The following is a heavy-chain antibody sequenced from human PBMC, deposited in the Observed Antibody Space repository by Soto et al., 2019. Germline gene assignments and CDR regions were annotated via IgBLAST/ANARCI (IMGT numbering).Heavy chain of an antibody. CDR2: ITTNGHT. J-gene: IGHJ4*02. D-gene: IGHD6-13*01. CDR3: AKCLLNGRWYAAD. Sequence: EVHLLESGGVLVQPGESLRLSCETSGVTFSNCVMTWVRQFPGKRLEWVSVITTNGHTDYADSVKGRFTISRDNSKNTVYLQMNSLRAEDTAVYYCAKCLLNGRWYAADWGQGTLVTVSS. CDR1: GVTFSNCV. V-gene: IGHV3-23*01.